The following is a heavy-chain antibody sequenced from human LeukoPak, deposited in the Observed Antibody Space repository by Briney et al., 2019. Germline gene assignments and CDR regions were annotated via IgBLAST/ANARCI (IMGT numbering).Heavy chain of an antibody. Sequence: GGSLRLSCAASGFTFSSYAMTWVRQAPGKGLEWVSAISGSGGSTFYADSVKGRFTISRDNSKNTLYLQMNSLRAEDTAVYYCAKDDCSSTSCYEGGYYFDYWGQGTLVTVSS. CDR3: AKDDCSSTSCYEGGYYFDY. J-gene: IGHJ4*02. D-gene: IGHD2-2*01. V-gene: IGHV3-23*01. CDR2: ISGSGGST. CDR1: GFTFSSYA.